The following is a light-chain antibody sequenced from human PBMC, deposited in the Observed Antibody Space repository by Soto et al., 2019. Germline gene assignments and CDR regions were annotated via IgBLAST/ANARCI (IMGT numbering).Light chain of an antibody. Sequence: ALTQPRSVSGSPGQSVTLSCTGTSSDVGGYNYVSWYQQHPGKAPKFMIYDVSERPSGVPDRFSASKSGNTASLTISGLQADDEADYYCCSYAGSYTYLFGTGTKLTVL. V-gene: IGLV2-11*01. CDR1: SSDVGGYNY. CDR3: CSYAGSYTYL. CDR2: DVS. J-gene: IGLJ1*01.